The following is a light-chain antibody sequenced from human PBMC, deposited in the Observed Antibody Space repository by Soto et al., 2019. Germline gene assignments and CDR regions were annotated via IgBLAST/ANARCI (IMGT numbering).Light chain of an antibody. V-gene: IGKV1-39*01. CDR2: AAS. Sequence: DIQMTQSPSSLSASVGDRVTITCRPSQTMSSYLNWYQQKPGKAPKLLIYAASILQSGVPSRFSGSGSGTDFTLTIADLQPDDFGTYYCQQSLTMPITFGHGTRLENK. CDR3: QQSLTMPIT. CDR1: QTMSSY. J-gene: IGKJ5*01.